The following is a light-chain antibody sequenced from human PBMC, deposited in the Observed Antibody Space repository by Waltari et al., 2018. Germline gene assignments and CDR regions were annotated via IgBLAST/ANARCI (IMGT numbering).Light chain of an antibody. Sequence: AIRMTQSPPSLSASVGDRAPITCRASQDIRSDLGWYQQKPGKAPQVLIFGASRLHNGVPSRFSGSGSDTDFSLTISGLQAEDYATYYCLQDSNYPWTFGQGTTVEMK. CDR3: LQDSNYPWT. J-gene: IGKJ1*01. CDR1: QDIRSD. V-gene: IGKV1-6*01. CDR2: GAS.